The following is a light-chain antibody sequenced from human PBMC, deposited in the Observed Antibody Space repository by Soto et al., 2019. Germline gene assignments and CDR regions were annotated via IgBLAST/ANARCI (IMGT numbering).Light chain of an antibody. CDR2: AAS. Sequence: DIQMTQSPSSLSASVGDRVTITCRASQIISTYLNWYQQRAGLAPRLLIYAASSLQSGVPPRFSGSGSGTDFTLTISSLQPEDFATYFCQQTYSAPPMFGQGTKV. CDR1: QIISTY. V-gene: IGKV1-39*01. CDR3: QQTYSAPPM. J-gene: IGKJ1*01.